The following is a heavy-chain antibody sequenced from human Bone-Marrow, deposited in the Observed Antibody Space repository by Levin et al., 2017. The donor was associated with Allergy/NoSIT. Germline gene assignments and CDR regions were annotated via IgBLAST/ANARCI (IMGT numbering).Heavy chain of an antibody. CDR1: GASISSGDYY. V-gene: IGHV4-30-4*01. Sequence: SETLSLTCTVSGASISSGDYYWTWIRQPPGKGLEWIGYIYYSGSAYYNPSLKSRVTISVDTSKNQFSLKLSSVTAADTAVYYCVRSHAGWFDPWGQGTLVTVSS. D-gene: IGHD6-13*01. CDR2: IYYSGSA. J-gene: IGHJ5*02. CDR3: VRSHAGWFDP.